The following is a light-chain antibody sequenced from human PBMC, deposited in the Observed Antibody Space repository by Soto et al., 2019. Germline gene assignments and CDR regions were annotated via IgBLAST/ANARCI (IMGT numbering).Light chain of an antibody. Sequence: DIQMTQSPSSLSASVGDRVTITCRASQDISNYLAWYLQKPGKVPKLLIYAASTLQTGVQSRFSGSGSGTVFTLAINSLKPEDVATYYCQNYKSAPNTFGRGTRLEIK. V-gene: IGKV1-27*01. CDR3: QNYKSAPNT. CDR1: QDISNY. CDR2: AAS. J-gene: IGKJ2*01.